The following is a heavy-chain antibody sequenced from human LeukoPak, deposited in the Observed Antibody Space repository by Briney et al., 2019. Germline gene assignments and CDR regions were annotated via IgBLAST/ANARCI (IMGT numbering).Heavy chain of an antibody. CDR2: ISNSGSTI. CDR1: GFTFSSYE. D-gene: IGHD5-18*01. V-gene: IGHV3-48*03. CDR3: TRTLAHSYGYGNY. J-gene: IGHJ4*02. Sequence: GGSLRLSCAASGFTFSSYEMNWVRQAPGKGLEWVSYISNSGSTIYYADSVKGRFTISRDNAKSSLYLQMNSLRAEDTAVYYCTRTLAHSYGYGNYWGQGTLVTVSS.